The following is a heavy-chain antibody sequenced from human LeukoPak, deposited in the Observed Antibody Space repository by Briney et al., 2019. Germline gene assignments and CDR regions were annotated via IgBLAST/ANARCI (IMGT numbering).Heavy chain of an antibody. D-gene: IGHD3-3*01. CDR2: LYWNDAG. V-gene: IGHV2-5*01. Sequence: ESGPTLVKPTQTLTLTCTFSGFALSTNGVAVGWIRQPPGKALEWLAVLYWNDAGRYSPGLKSRLTITKVTSKNQVVLTMTNMDPADTATYYCAHSRIVNSDFWSSYRVFDFWGLGTPVTVSS. CDR3: AHSRIVNSDFWSSYRVFDF. J-gene: IGHJ4*02. CDR1: GFALSTNGVA.